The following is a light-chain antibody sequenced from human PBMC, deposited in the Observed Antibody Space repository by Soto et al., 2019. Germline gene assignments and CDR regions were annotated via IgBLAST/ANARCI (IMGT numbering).Light chain of an antibody. CDR3: QQYDNFSVT. Sequence: DIQMTQSPSTLSVSVGETATISCRASQRVSGCLAWHQQKPGKAPKLLIYDVSAWTSGIPARFSGSGSGTEFTLTISSLQSEDFATYFCQQYDNFSVTFGQGTKVDIK. V-gene: IGKV1-5*01. CDR2: DVS. CDR1: QRVSGC. J-gene: IGKJ1*01.